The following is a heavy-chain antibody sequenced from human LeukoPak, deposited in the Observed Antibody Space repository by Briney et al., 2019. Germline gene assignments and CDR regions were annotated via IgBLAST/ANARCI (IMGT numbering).Heavy chain of an antibody. CDR3: ATSMTATAPFDD. D-gene: IGHD2-21*02. J-gene: IGHJ4*02. CDR2: INCDSGDT. V-gene: IGHV1-2*02. Sequence: SVKVSCMASEYTFTAYYMHWLRQAPGQGLEGVGWINCDSGDTNYAQNLQGRVAVTRDTYITIAYMGLSNLRFDDTAVYFCATSMTATAPFDDWGKGTLVTVSS. CDR1: EYTFTAYY.